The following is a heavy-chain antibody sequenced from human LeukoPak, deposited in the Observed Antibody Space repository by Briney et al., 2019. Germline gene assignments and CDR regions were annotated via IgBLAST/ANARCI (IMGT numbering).Heavy chain of an antibody. Sequence: GGSPRLSCEASGFTFSGSAMHWVRQASGKGLEWVGRIRSKANSYATTYAASVKGRFTISRDDLKNTTYLQMNSLKTEDTAVYYCASLGSCRSANCYIYDYSFYYTDVWGKGTAVTVSS. CDR3: ASLGSCRSANCYIYDYSFYYTDV. V-gene: IGHV3-73*01. CDR2: IRSKANSYAT. CDR1: GFTFSGSA. J-gene: IGHJ6*03. D-gene: IGHD2-2*02.